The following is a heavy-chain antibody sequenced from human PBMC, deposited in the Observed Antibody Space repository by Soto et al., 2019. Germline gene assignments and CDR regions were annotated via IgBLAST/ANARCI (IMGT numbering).Heavy chain of an antibody. CDR1: GFTFASYA. CDR2: ISGSGGNT. Sequence: EVQLLESGGGLVQPGGSLRLSCAASGFTFASYAMSWVRQAPGKGLEWVSGISGSGGNTYNADSVKGRFTISRDNSKNTLYVDMISLRAEDTAVYYCAKRLSIAAAGTFDYWGQGTLVTVSS. V-gene: IGHV3-23*01. CDR3: AKRLSIAAAGTFDY. D-gene: IGHD6-13*01. J-gene: IGHJ4*02.